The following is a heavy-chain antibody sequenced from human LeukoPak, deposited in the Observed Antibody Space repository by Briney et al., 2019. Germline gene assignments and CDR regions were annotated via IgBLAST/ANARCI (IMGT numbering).Heavy chain of an antibody. V-gene: IGHV1-2*02. CDR2: TNPNSGGT. Sequence: ASVKVSCKASGYTFTGYYMHWVRQAPGQGLEGMGWTNPNSGGTNYAQKFQGRVTMTRDPSISTAYMELSRLRSDATAVYSCARDLDLGYCSGGSCYSSDYWGQGTLVTVSS. CDR1: GYTFTGYY. CDR3: ARDLDLGYCSGGSCYSSDY. D-gene: IGHD2-15*01. J-gene: IGHJ4*02.